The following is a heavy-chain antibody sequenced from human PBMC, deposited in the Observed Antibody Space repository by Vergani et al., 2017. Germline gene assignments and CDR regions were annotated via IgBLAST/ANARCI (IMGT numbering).Heavy chain of an antibody. D-gene: IGHD1-26*01. CDR3: AKDTLLTYYYYGMDV. CDR1: GFTFSSYA. Sequence: EVQLLESGGGLVQPGGSLRLSCAASGFTFSSYAMSWVRQAPGKGLEWVSAISGSGGSTYYADPVKGRFTIARDNSKNTLYLQMNSLRAEDTAVYYCAKDTLLTYYYYGMDVWGQGTTVTVSS. V-gene: IGHV3-23*01. CDR2: ISGSGGST. J-gene: IGHJ6*02.